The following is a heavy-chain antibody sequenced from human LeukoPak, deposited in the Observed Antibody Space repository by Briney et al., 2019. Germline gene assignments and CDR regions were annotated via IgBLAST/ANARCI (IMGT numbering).Heavy chain of an antibody. J-gene: IGHJ4*02. D-gene: IGHD3-10*01. Sequence: GGSLRLSCAASGFTFSSYAMNWVRQAPGKGLEWVSAISGSGGNTYYADSVKGRFTISRDNSKNTLYLQMNSLRAEDTAIYYCAKGVSPTGFDYWGQGTLVTVSS. CDR2: ISGSGGNT. CDR1: GFTFSSYA. V-gene: IGHV3-23*01. CDR3: AKGVSPTGFDY.